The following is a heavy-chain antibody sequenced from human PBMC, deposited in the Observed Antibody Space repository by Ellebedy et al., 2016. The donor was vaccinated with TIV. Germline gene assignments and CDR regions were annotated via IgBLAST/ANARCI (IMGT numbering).Heavy chain of an antibody. J-gene: IGHJ6*02. CDR2: IIPIFGTA. V-gene: IGHV1-69*13. D-gene: IGHD2-21*02. CDR1: GGTFSSYA. Sequence: AASVKVSCKASGGTFSSYAISWARQAPGQGLEWMGGIIPIFGTANYAQKFQGRVTITADESMSTAYMELSSLRSEDTAVYYCAGALVVVTAIPAYYYGMDVWGQGTTVTVSS. CDR3: AGALVVVTAIPAYYYGMDV.